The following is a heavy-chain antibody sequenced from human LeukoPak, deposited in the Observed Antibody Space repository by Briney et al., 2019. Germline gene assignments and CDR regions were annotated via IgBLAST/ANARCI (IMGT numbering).Heavy chain of an antibody. CDR1: GGSISSNSYY. V-gene: IGHV4-39*01. D-gene: IGHD6-13*01. Sequence: PSETLSLTCAVSGGSISSNSYYWGWIRQPPGKGLEWIGSIYYSGSTYYNPSLKSRVTISVDTSKNQFSLKLSSVTAADTAVYYCARHSALSSSWYVSGGIDYWGQGTLVTVSS. CDR3: ARHSALSSSWYVSGGIDY. J-gene: IGHJ4*02. CDR2: IYYSGST.